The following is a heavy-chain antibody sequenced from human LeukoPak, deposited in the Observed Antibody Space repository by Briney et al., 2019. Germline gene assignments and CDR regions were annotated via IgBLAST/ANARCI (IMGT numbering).Heavy chain of an antibody. CDR3: ARDGGYYYDSSGYGGVDY. CDR1: GYTFTDYY. D-gene: IGHD3-22*01. CDR2: INPNSGGT. Sequence: ASVKVSCKASGYTFTDYYMHWVRQAPGQGLEWMGWINPNSGGTNYAQKFQGRVALTRDTSISTAYMELSRLRSDDTAVYYCARDGGYYYDSSGYGGVDYWGQGTLVTVSS. V-gene: IGHV1-2*02. J-gene: IGHJ4*02.